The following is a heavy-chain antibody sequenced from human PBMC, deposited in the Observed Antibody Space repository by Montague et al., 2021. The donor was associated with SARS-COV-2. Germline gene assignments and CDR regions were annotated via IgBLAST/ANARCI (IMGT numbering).Heavy chain of an antibody. D-gene: IGHD1-14*01. Sequence: TLSLTCTVSGGSISDGGYSWTWIRQLPGKGLEWIGCIYYSGSTFYNPSLKSRLTISVDTSKNQFSLKLSSVTAADTAVYYCARETMTADAFDIWGQGTMVTVSS. J-gene: IGHJ3*02. V-gene: IGHV4-31*03. CDR2: IYYSGST. CDR3: ARETMTADAFDI. CDR1: GGSISDGGYS.